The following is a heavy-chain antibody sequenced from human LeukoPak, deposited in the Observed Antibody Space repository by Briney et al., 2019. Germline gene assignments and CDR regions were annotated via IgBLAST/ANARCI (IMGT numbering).Heavy chain of an antibody. V-gene: IGHV1-18*01. CDR3: ARGFFYDFCSGLDY. D-gene: IGHD3-3*01. CDR1: GYTFTSYG. J-gene: IGHJ4*02. Sequence: ASVKVSCKASGYTFTSYGISWVRQAPGQGLEWMGWISAYNGNTNYAQKLQGRVTMTTDTSTSTAYMELRSLRPDDTAVYYCARGFFYDFCSGLDYWGQGTLVTVSS. CDR2: ISAYNGNT.